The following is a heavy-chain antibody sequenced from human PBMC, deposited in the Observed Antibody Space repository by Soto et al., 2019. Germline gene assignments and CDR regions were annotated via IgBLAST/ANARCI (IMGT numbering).Heavy chain of an antibody. CDR2: INPSGGST. Sequence: ASVKVSCKASGYTFTSYYMHWVRQAPGQGLEWMGIINPSGGSTSYAQKFQGRVTMTRDTSTSTVYMELSSLRSEDTAVYYCARLHKKLGIPSYYFDYWGQGTLVTVSS. CDR3: ARLHKKLGIPSYYFDY. D-gene: IGHD7-27*01. CDR1: GYTFTSYY. J-gene: IGHJ4*02. V-gene: IGHV1-46*01.